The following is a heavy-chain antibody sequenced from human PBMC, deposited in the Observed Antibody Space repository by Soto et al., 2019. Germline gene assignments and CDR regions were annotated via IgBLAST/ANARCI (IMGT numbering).Heavy chain of an antibody. J-gene: IGHJ6*02. V-gene: IGHV3-33*01. D-gene: IGHD3-3*01. Sequence: QTGGSLRLSCAASGFFFQNYAMHWVRLAPGKGLEWVSYIFYDGSNDNYADSVKGRFTVSRDNSEGMMFLQMNNLRVEDSGVYFCARAMTMTLARIFGMDVWGLGTTVTVSS. CDR3: ARAMTMTLARIFGMDV. CDR2: IFYDGSND. CDR1: GFFFQNYA.